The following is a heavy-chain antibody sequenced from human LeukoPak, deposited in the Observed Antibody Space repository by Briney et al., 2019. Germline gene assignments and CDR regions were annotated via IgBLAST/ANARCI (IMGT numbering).Heavy chain of an antibody. V-gene: IGHV4-31*03. CDR3: AGTYMTAARFDP. CDR1: GGSISSGGYY. J-gene: IGHJ5*02. CDR2: IHYSGST. Sequence: SQTLSLTCTVSGGSISSGGYYWSWIRQLPGKGLEWIGYIHYSGSTYYNPSLKSRVTISVDTSKNQFSLKLRYVTAADTAVYYCAGTYMTAARFDPWGQGTLVTVSS. D-gene: IGHD2-21*02.